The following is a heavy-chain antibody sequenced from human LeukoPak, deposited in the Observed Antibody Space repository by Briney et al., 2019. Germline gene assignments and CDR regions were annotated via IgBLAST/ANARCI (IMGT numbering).Heavy chain of an antibody. CDR2: ISAYNGNS. CDR3: ARDLGEDTTMIFFAY. V-gene: IGHV1-18*01. Sequence: ASVEVSCKASGYTFTSFGISWVRQAPGQGPEWVGWISAYNGNSNYVQNLQGRVTMTTDTSTNTAYMELRSLRSDDTAVYYCARDLGEDTTMIFFAYWGQGTPVTVSS. J-gene: IGHJ4*02. D-gene: IGHD5-18*01. CDR1: GYTFTSFG.